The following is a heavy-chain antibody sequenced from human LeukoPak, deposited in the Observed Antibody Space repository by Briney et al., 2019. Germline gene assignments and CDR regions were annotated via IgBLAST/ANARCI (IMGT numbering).Heavy chain of an antibody. J-gene: IGHJ4*02. D-gene: IGHD7-27*01. CDR2: IIPIFGTA. V-gene: IGHV1-69*13. CDR3: ASFNWDLLYFDY. CDR1: GGTFSSYA. Sequence: SVKVSCKASGGTFSSYAISWVRQAPGQGLEWMGGIIPIFGTANYAQKFQGRVTITADESTSTAYMELSSLRSEDTAVYYCASFNWDLLYFDYWGQGTLVTVSS.